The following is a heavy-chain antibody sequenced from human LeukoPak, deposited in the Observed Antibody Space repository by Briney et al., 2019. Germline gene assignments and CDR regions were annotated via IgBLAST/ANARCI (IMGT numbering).Heavy chain of an antibody. V-gene: IGHV4-39*07. D-gene: IGHD3-10*01. CDR2: IFYSGTT. Sequence: SETLSLTCTVSGGSISSNNYYWAWIRQPPGKGLEWIGSIFYSGTTYYNPSLKSRVTISVDTSKNQFSLKLSSVTAADTAVYYCARTRSYGSGNFAVFWFDPWGQGTLVTVSS. CDR1: GGSISSNNYY. CDR3: ARTRSYGSGNFAVFWFDP. J-gene: IGHJ5*02.